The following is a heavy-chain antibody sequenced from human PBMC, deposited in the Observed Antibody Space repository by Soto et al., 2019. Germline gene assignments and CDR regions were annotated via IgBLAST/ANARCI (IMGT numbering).Heavy chain of an antibody. CDR3: ARDEGGYDILTGYYKAHHFDQ. V-gene: IGHV1-46*01. CDR1: GYTFTSYY. CDR2: INPSGGST. Sequence: GASVKVSCKASGYTFTSYYMHWVRQAPGQGLEWMGIINPSGGSTSYAQKFQGRVTMTRDTSTSTVYMELSSLRSEDTAVYYCARDEGGYDILTGYYKAHHFDQWGQGALVTVSS. J-gene: IGHJ4*02. D-gene: IGHD3-9*01.